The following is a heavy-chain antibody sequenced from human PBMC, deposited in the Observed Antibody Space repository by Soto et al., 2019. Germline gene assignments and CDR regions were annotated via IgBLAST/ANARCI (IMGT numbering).Heavy chain of an antibody. D-gene: IGHD6-6*01. CDR2: IKQDGSEK. J-gene: IGHJ5*02. CDR1: GFTFSSYW. V-gene: IGHV3-7*01. Sequence: LRLSCAASGFTFSSYWMSWVRQAPGKGLEWVANIKQDGSEKYYVDSVKGRFTISRDNAKNSLYLQMNSLRAEDTAVYYCARSIAARLNWFDPWGQGTLVTVSS. CDR3: ARSIAARLNWFDP.